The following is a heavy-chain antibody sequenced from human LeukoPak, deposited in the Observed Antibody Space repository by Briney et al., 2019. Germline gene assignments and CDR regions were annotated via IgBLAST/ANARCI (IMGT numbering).Heavy chain of an antibody. V-gene: IGHV1-2*02. CDR3: ARGAAAGMDYYYYYMDV. D-gene: IGHD6-13*01. Sequence: GASVKVSCKASGYTFTDYYMHWLRQAPGQGLEWMGWINPNSGGTNYAQKFEGRVTMTRDTSISTAYMELSRLRSDDTAVYYCARGAAAGMDYYYYYMDVWGKGTTVTVSS. CDR1: GYTFTDYY. J-gene: IGHJ6*03. CDR2: INPNSGGT.